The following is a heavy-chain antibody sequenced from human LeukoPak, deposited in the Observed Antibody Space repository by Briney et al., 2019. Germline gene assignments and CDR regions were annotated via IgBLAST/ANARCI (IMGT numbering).Heavy chain of an antibody. D-gene: IGHD6-13*01. CDR2: ISYDGSNK. Sequence: GGSLRLSCAASGFTFSSYAMHWVRQAPGKGLEWVAVISYDGSNKYYADSVKGRFTISRDNSKNTLYLQMNSLRAEDTAVYYCARVGEQQLAVDYWGQGTLVTVSS. CDR1: GFTFSSYA. J-gene: IGHJ4*02. V-gene: IGHV3-30*14. CDR3: ARVGEQQLAVDY.